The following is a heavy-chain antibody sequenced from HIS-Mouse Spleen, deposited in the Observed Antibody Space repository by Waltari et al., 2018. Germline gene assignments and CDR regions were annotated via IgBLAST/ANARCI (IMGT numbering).Heavy chain of an antibody. CDR2: IYYSGST. CDR1: GGSISSSSYY. J-gene: IGHJ3*02. CDR3: ARAPTGFLEWFDAFDI. V-gene: IGHV4-39*07. D-gene: IGHD3-3*01. Sequence: QLQLQESGPGLVKPSETLSLTCTVSGGSISSSSYYWGGIRQPPGKGLEWIGSIYYSGSTYYNPSLKSRVTISVDTSKNQFSLKLSSVTAADTAVYYCARAPTGFLEWFDAFDIWGQGTMVTVSS.